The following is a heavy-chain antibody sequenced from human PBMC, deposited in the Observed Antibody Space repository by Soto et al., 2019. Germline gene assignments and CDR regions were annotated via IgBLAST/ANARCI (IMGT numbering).Heavy chain of an antibody. D-gene: IGHD4-17*01. Sequence: QVQLVQSGAEVKKPGASVRLSCKAPGDRFTNNYIHWVRQAPGQGLEWMGIINPNVLSTSYPQRFQGRVTMTRDTSTATVFMDLSSLTSEDTAVYYCTRGCDDGENVPSDWGQGTLLTVSS. V-gene: IGHV1-46*03. CDR2: INPNVLST. CDR1: GDRFTNNY. J-gene: IGHJ4*02. CDR3: TRGCDDGENVPSD.